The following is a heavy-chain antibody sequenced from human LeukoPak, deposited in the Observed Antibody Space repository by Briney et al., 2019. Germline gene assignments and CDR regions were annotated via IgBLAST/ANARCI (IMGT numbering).Heavy chain of an antibody. D-gene: IGHD3-10*01. CDR3: VGLGENY. CDR1: GFTFRRYW. J-gene: IGHJ4*02. V-gene: IGHV3-7*02. CDR2: INQDGSEK. Sequence: PGGSLRLSCAASGFTFRRYWMSWARQASGKGLEWVANINQDGSEKYYVDSVKGRFTISRDNAKNSLYLQMNSLRAVDTAVYYCVGLGENYWGQGTLVTVSS.